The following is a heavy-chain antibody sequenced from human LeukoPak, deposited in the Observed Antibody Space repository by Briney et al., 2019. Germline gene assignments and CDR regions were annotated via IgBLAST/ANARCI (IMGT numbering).Heavy chain of an antibody. Sequence: GGSLRLSCAASGFTFSSYAMNLVRQAPGKGLEWVSSISGSGDNTYYADSVKGRFTISRDNSKNTLYLQMNSLRAEDTAVYYCAKDRMVRGVTFNDYWGQGTLVTVSS. CDR2: ISGSGDNT. CDR3: AKDRMVRGVTFNDY. V-gene: IGHV3-23*01. J-gene: IGHJ4*02. D-gene: IGHD3-10*01. CDR1: GFTFSSYA.